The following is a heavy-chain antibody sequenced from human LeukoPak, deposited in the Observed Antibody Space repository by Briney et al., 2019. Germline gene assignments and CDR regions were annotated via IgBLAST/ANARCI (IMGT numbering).Heavy chain of an antibody. V-gene: IGHV4-34*01. D-gene: IGHD6-19*01. CDR1: GGSFSGYY. CDR2: INHSGSA. Sequence: SETLSLTCTVSGGSFSGYYCTWIRQPPGKGLEWIGEINHSGSANYNPSLKSRVTISLDTSKNQFSLKLSSVTAADTAVYYCARVRFIEQWLAITHRVYYFDYWGQGTLVTVSS. CDR3: ARVRFIEQWLAITHRVYYFDY. J-gene: IGHJ4*02.